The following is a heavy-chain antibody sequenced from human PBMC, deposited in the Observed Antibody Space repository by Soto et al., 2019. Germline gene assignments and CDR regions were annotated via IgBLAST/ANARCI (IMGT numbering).Heavy chain of an antibody. CDR1: GYTFTSYG. J-gene: IGHJ6*02. D-gene: IGHD3-10*01. CDR2: ISAYNGNT. Sequence: ASVKVSCKASGYTFTSYGISWVRQAPGQGLEWMGWISAYNGNTNYAQKLQGRVTMTTDTSTSTAYMELRSLRSDDTAVYYGARDSYYGSGSYYYGMDVWGQGTTVTVSS. CDR3: ARDSYYGSGSYYYGMDV. V-gene: IGHV1-18*01.